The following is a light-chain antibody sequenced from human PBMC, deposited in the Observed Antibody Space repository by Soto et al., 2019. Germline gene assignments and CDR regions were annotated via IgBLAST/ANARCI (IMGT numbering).Light chain of an antibody. V-gene: IGLV2-14*03. CDR2: DVT. CDR3: SSYTSSRTLV. CDR1: SSDVGGYNY. J-gene: IGLJ2*01. Sequence: QSALTQPASVSGSPGQSITISCTGTSSDVGGYNYVSWYQQHPGKVPKLIIYDVTNRPSGASDRFFGSKSGDTASLIISGLQAEDEADYYCSSYTSSRTLVFGGGTKLTVL.